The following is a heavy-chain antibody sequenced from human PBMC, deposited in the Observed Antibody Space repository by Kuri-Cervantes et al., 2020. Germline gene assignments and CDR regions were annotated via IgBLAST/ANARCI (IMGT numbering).Heavy chain of an antibody. CDR2: IYYSGNT. CDR1: GVSIYNSY. Sequence: SETLSLTCTVSGVSIYNSYWSWIRQPPGKGLEWVGYIYYSGNTNYKPSLRSRLTMSVDTSKNQFSLKLNSVTAADTAVYYCARGEGYCSGGSCYSGRLDYYYMDVWGKGTTVTVSS. D-gene: IGHD2-15*01. J-gene: IGHJ6*03. V-gene: IGHV4-59*12. CDR3: ARGEGYCSGGSCYSGRLDYYYMDV.